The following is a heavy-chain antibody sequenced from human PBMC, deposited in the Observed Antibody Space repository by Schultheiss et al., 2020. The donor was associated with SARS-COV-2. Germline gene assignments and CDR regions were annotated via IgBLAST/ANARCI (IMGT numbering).Heavy chain of an antibody. Sequence: SLKISCAASGFTVSSNYMSWVRQAPGKGLEWVSGISWNSGSIGYADSVKGRFTISRDNAKNSLYLQMNSLRAEDTALYYCAKDAAAYANAFDIWGQGTMVTVSS. V-gene: IGHV3-9*01. D-gene: IGHD2-2*01. J-gene: IGHJ3*02. CDR1: GFTVSSNY. CDR2: ISWNSGSI. CDR3: AKDAAAYANAFDI.